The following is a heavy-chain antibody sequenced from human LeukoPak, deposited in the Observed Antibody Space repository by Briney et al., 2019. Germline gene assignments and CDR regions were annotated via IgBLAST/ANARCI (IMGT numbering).Heavy chain of an antibody. D-gene: IGHD2-8*01. CDR3: ARGLNGGRWFDP. J-gene: IGHJ5*02. CDR2: INHSGST. Sequence: PSETLSLTCAVYGGSFSDYYWSWIRQPPGKGLEWIGEINHSGSTNYNPSLKSRVTISVDTSKNQFSLKLSSVTAADTAVYYCARGLNGGRWFDPWGQGTLVTVSS. V-gene: IGHV4-34*01. CDR1: GGSFSDYY.